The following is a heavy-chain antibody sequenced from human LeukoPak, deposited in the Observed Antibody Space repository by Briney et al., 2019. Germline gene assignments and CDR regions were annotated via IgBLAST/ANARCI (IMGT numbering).Heavy chain of an antibody. CDR1: GFTFSTYS. CDR3: ARDGGYSGYDADC. D-gene: IGHD5-12*01. CDR2: ISDSSAM. V-gene: IGHV3-48*01. J-gene: IGHJ4*02. Sequence: PGGSLRLSCEASGFTFSTYSMKWVRQAPGKGLEWVSYISDSSAMYYADSVRGRFTISRENDKNSLFLQMNSLRAEDTAVYYCARDGGYSGYDADCWGQGTLVTVSS.